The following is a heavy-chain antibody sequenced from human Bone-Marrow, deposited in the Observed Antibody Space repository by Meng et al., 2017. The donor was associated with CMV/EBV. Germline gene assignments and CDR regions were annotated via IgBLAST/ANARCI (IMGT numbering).Heavy chain of an antibody. V-gene: IGHV1-8*01. D-gene: IGHD1-7*01. J-gene: IGHJ4*02. CDR2: MNPNSGNT. Sequence: ASVKVSCKASGYTFTSYDINWVRQATGQGLEWMGWMNPNSGNTGYAQKFQGRVTMTRNTSISTAYMELNSLRAEDTAVYYCARVQTGTTWDYFDYWGQGTLVTVSS. CDR1: GYTFTSYD. CDR3: ARVQTGTTWDYFDY.